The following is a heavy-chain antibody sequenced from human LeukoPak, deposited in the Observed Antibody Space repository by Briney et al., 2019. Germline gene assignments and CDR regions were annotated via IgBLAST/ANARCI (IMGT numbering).Heavy chain of an antibody. CDR2: IRYDGSNK. J-gene: IGHJ4*02. D-gene: IGHD5-24*01. Sequence: AGGSLRLSCAASGFTFSSYGMHWVRQAPGKGLEWVAFIRYDGSNKYYADSVKGRFTISRDNSKNTLYPQMNSLRAEDTAVYYCAKDRFWLPVEMATILDYWGQGTLVTVSS. CDR3: AKDRFWLPVEMATILDY. CDR1: GFTFSSYG. V-gene: IGHV3-30*02.